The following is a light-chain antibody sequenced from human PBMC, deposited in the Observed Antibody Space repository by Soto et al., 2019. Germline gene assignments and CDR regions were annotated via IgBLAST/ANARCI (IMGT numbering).Light chain of an antibody. CDR1: QSISSY. J-gene: IGKJ4*01. CDR2: AAS. V-gene: IGKV1-39*01. CDR3: QQSYSTPLT. Sequence: DIQMTQSPSSLSASVGDRVTITCRASQSISSYLNWYQQKPGKAPKLLIYAASSLQSGVPSRFSGSGSGTYFTLTISILQHEDLATYCCQQSYSTPLTFGGGTKVEIK.